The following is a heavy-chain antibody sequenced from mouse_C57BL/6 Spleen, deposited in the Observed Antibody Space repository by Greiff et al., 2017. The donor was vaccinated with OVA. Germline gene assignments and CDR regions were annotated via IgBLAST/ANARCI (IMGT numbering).Heavy chain of an antibody. CDR1: GYTFTDYY. J-gene: IGHJ3*01. D-gene: IGHD1-1*01. V-gene: IGHV1-26*01. CDR3: ARPGSSPFAY. Sequence: VEPGASVKISCQASGYTFTDYYMNWVKQSHGKSLEWIGDINPNNGGTSYNQKFKGKATLTVDKSSSTAYMELRSLTSEDSAVYYCARPGSSPFAYWGQGTLVTVSA. CDR2: INPNNGGT.